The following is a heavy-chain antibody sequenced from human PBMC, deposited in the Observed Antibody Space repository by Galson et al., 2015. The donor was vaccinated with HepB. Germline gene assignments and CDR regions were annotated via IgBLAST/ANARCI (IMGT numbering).Heavy chain of an antibody. CDR1: GFTFSDYT. CDR3: ARDLVPRIAAAGSFVFYYYGLDV. J-gene: IGHJ6*02. Sequence: SLRLSCAASGFTFSDYTMHWVRQAPGKGLEWVAVISYDGSNKYYADSVKGRFTISRDNSKNTLYLQVNSLRAEDTAVYYCARDLVPRIAAAGSFVFYYYGLDVWGQGTTVTASS. CDR2: ISYDGSNK. D-gene: IGHD6-13*01. V-gene: IGHV3-30-3*01.